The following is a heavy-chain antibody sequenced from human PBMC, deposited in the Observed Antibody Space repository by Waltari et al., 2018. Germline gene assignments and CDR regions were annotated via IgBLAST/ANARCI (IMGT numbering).Heavy chain of an antibody. CDR1: GYRFTDYY. V-gene: IGHV1-69-2*01. J-gene: IGHJ3*01. D-gene: IGHD3-10*01. CDR2: EEPEEGET. Sequence: EVQLLQSGTELKKPGSTVKISCQVSGYRFTDYYIHWVQQAPGKGPQWMGLEEPEEGETIYAERFQGRVTITADTSTETAFMELSSLTSDDTAVYYCVTALGDRSSASRPFDVWGLGTLITVSS. CDR3: VTALGDRSSASRPFDV.